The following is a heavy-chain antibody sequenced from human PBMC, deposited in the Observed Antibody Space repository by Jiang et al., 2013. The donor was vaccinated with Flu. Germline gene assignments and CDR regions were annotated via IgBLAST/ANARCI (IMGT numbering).Heavy chain of an antibody. CDR2: IYYSGST. V-gene: IGHV4-59*01. J-gene: IGHJ3*02. D-gene: IGHD6-19*01. CDR1: GGSIGTYY. Sequence: LLKPSETLSLTCTVSGGSIGTYYWSWIRQPPGKGLEWVGYIYYSGSTNCNPSLKSRVTISVDTSKNQFSLNLSSVTTADTAVYYCARAGGLAIGHAFEIWGQGDNGHRLF. CDR3: ARAGGLAIGHAFEI.